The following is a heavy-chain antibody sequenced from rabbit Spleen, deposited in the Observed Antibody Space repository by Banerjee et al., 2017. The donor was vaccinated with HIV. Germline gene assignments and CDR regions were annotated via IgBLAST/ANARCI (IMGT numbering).Heavy chain of an antibody. CDR1: GFSFSSTDW. Sequence: QQQLEESGGGLVQPEGSLTLTCTASGFSFSSTDWISWVRQAPGKGLEWIASIVIAFDLTFYANWATGRFTISKTSSTTVTLQMTSVTAADTATYFCARHLDVGNSAPYFNLWGPGTLVTVS. J-gene: IGHJ4*01. V-gene: IGHV1S45*01. CDR3: ARHLDVGNSAPYFNL. CDR2: IVIAFDLT. D-gene: IGHD8-1*01.